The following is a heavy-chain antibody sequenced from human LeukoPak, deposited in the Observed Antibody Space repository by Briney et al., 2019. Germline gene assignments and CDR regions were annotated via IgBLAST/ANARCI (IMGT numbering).Heavy chain of an antibody. CDR1: GFIFSSYA. J-gene: IGHJ6*02. D-gene: IGHD5-12*01. Sequence: GGSLRLSCSASGFIFSSYAMHWVRQAPGEGLEYVSAISGSGGSTYYADSVKGRFTISRDNSKNTLYLQMNSLRAEDTAVYYCAKDKGWGYSAYDFYGMDVWGQGTTVTASS. V-gene: IGHV3-23*01. CDR2: ISGSGGST. CDR3: AKDKGWGYSAYDFYGMDV.